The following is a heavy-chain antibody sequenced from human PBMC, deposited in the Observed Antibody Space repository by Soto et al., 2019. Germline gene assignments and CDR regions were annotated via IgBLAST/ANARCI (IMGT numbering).Heavy chain of an antibody. CDR2: IYPGDSDT. CDR3: ARPTNRGKYYYGMDV. CDR1: GYSFSSYW. J-gene: IGHJ6*02. Sequence: PGESLKICCKASGYSFSSYWIGWVRQMPGKGLECMGIIYPGDSDTRYSPSFQGQVTISADKSISTAYLQWSSLKASDTAMYYCARPTNRGKYYYGMDVWGQGTTVTVSS. V-gene: IGHV5-51*01. D-gene: IGHD2-8*01.